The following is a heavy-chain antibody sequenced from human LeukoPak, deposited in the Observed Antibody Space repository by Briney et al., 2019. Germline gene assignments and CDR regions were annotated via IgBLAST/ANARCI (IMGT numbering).Heavy chain of an antibody. Sequence: SETLSLTCTVSGGSITSSSYYWGWIRQPPGKGLEWIGSIYYSGSTYYNPSLKSRVTISVDTSKNQFSLKLSSVTAADTAVYYCARGTTYGYWGQGTLVTVSS. J-gene: IGHJ4*02. V-gene: IGHV4-39*01. CDR2: IYYSGST. CDR3: ARGTTYGY. CDR1: GGSITSSSYY. D-gene: IGHD4-17*01.